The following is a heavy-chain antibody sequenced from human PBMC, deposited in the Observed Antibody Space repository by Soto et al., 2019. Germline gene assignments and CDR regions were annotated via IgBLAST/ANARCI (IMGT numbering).Heavy chain of an antibody. J-gene: IGHJ4*02. CDR3: AHRRRSGNYYNAFDF. D-gene: IGHD3-10*01. Sequence: QITLKESGPTLVKPTQTLTLTCTFSGFSLSTSGVGVGWIRQPPGKALEWLAVIYWDDDKRYSPSLKNRLTITKDTSKNQVVLTMTNMDPVDTATYYCAHRRRSGNYYNAFDFWGQGTLVTFSS. V-gene: IGHV2-5*02. CDR2: IYWDDDK. CDR1: GFSLSTSGVG.